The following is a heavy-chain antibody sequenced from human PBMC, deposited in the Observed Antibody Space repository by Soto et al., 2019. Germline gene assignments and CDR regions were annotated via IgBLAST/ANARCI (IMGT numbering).Heavy chain of an antibody. CDR2: TDYRSKWYN. J-gene: IGHJ5*01. D-gene: IGHD3-22*01. CDR3: ARGREADRGDWFDS. Sequence: QVQLQQSGPGLVKPSQTLSLTCAISGDSLSSNSAAWNWIRQSQSRGLEWLGRTDYRSKWYNDYALSVQSRITVAPDTSKNQFSLQLNSVTPEEAAVSYCARGREADRGDWFDSWGQGTQVTVSS. V-gene: IGHV6-1*01. CDR1: GDSLSSNSAA.